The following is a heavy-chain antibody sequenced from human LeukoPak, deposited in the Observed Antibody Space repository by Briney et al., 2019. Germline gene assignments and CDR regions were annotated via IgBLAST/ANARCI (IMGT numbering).Heavy chain of an antibody. V-gene: IGHV3-66*01. CDR2: IFSGGST. CDR1: GFTVSSNS. Sequence: TGGSLRLSCAASGFTVSSNSMRWVRQAPGKGLEWVSVIFSGGSTYYADSVKGRFTISRDNSENTVYLQMISLRAEDTAVYYCARDPNRYYFDYWGQGVLVTVSS. CDR3: ARDPNRYYFDY. J-gene: IGHJ4*02.